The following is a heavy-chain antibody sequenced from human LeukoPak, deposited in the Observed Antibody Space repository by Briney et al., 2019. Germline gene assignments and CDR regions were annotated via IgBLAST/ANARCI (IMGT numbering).Heavy chain of an antibody. CDR2: INPNSGGT. D-gene: IGHD1-1*01. CDR3: ARDEIRPTGAFDI. CDR1: GYTFTGYY. J-gene: IGHJ3*02. Sequence: ASVKVSCKASGYTFTGYYMHWVRQAPGQGLEWMGWINPNSGGTNYAQKFQGRVTMTRDTSISTAYVELSRLRSDDTAVYYCARDEIRPTGAFDIWGQGTMVTVSS. V-gene: IGHV1-2*02.